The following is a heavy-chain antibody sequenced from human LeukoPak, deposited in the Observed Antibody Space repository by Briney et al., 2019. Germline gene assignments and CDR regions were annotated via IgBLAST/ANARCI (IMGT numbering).Heavy chain of an antibody. CDR2: INPNSGGT. CDR3: AREHVDTAMQFDY. D-gene: IGHD5-18*01. J-gene: IGHJ4*02. V-gene: IGHV1-2*02. CDR1: GYTFTGYY. Sequence: ASVKVSCKASGYTFTGYYMHWVRQAPGQGLEWMGWINPNSGGTNYAQKFQGRVTMTRDTSISTAYMELSRLRSDDTAVYYCAREHVDTAMQFDYWGQGTLVTVSS.